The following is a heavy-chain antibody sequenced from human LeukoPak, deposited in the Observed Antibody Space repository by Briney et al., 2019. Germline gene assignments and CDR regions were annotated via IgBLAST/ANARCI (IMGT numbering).Heavy chain of an antibody. D-gene: IGHD5-12*01. CDR2: IYYSGST. CDR1: GGSISSYY. Sequence: SETLSLTCTVSGGSISSYYWSWLRQPPGKGVEWIGYIYYSGSTNYNPSLKSRVTISVDTSKNQFSLKLSSATAADTAVYYCASGYDYPMDFDYWGQGTLVTVSS. V-gene: IGHV4-59*01. CDR3: ASGYDYPMDFDY. J-gene: IGHJ4*02.